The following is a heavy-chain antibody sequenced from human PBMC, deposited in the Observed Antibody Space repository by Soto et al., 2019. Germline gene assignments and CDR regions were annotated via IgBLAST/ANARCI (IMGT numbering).Heavy chain of an antibody. J-gene: IGHJ2*01. Sequence: EVQLLESGGGLVQPGGSLRLSCXXXGFTFSSYAXSWVRQAPGKGLEWVSAISGSGGSTYYADSVKGRFTISRDNSKNTLYLQMNSLRAEDTAVYYCAKAAPGATMIVVVIAHWYFDLWGRGTLVTVSS. D-gene: IGHD3-22*01. CDR2: ISGSGGST. CDR1: GFTFSSYA. CDR3: AKAAPGATMIVVVIAHWYFDL. V-gene: IGHV3-23*01.